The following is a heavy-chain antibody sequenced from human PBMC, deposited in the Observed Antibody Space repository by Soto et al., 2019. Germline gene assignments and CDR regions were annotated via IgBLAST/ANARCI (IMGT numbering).Heavy chain of an antibody. CDR3: ARPSGYCSSTSCKGGDAFDI. J-gene: IGHJ3*02. CDR1: GFTFSSYS. D-gene: IGHD2-2*01. V-gene: IGHV3-48*01. CDR2: ISSSSNTI. Sequence: EVQLVESGGGLEQPGGSLRLSCAASGFTFSSYSMNWVGQAPGKGLEWISYISSSSNTIFYADSVKGRFTISRDNAKNSLYLQMNSLRAEDTAVYYCARPSGYCSSTSCKGGDAFDIWGQGTMVTVSS.